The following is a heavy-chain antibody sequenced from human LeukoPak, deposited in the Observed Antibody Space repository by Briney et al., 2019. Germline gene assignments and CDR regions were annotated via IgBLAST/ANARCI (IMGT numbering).Heavy chain of an antibody. V-gene: IGHV3-21*01. Sequence: GGSLRLSCAASGFTFSSYSMNWVRQAPGKGLEWVSSISSSSSYIYYADSVKGRFTISRDNAKNSLFLRMNSLRAEDTAVYYCAREGNWNYNWFDPWGQGTLVTVSS. J-gene: IGHJ5*02. D-gene: IGHD1-7*01. CDR2: ISSSSSYI. CDR1: GFTFSSYS. CDR3: AREGNWNYNWFDP.